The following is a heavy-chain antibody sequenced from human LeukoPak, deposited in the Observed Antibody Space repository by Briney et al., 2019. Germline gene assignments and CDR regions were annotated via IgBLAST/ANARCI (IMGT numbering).Heavy chain of an antibody. CDR3: ARHYGGNSIGYHYYYMDV. CDR2: IYYSGST. J-gene: IGHJ6*03. CDR1: GGSISSSSYY. D-gene: IGHD4-23*01. V-gene: IGHV4-39*01. Sequence: SETLSLTCTVSGGSISSSSYYWGWIRQPPGKGLEWIGSIYYSGSTYYNPSLKSRVTISVDTSKNQFSLKLSSVTAADTAVYYCARHYGGNSIGYHYYYMDVWDKGTTVTISS.